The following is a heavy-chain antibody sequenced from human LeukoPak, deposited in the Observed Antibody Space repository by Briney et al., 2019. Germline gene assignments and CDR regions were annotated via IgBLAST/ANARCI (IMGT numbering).Heavy chain of an antibody. V-gene: IGHV3-7*01. CDR3: ARVDYGVTGTTTLAFDY. D-gene: IGHD1-7*01. CDR1: GFTFSSYW. J-gene: IGHJ4*02. Sequence: PGGSLRLSCAASGFTFSSYWMSWVRQAPGKGLEWVANIKQDGSEKYYVDSVKGRFTISRDNAKNSLYLQMNSLRAEDTAVYYCARVDYGVTGTTTLAFDYWGQGTLVTVSS. CDR2: IKQDGSEK.